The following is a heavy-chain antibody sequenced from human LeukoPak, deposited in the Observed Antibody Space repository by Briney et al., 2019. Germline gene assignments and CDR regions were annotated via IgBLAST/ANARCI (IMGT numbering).Heavy chain of an antibody. CDR1: GFTFGGFN. CDR2: ISSSSSYI. CDR3: ARDGAGHYFDY. Sequence: GGSLRLSCAASGFTFGGFNMNWVRQAPGKGLEWVASISSSSSYIYNADSVKGRFTISRDNAKNSLYLQMDSLRAEETAVYYCARDGAGHYFDYWGQGALVTVSS. D-gene: IGHD1-14*01. J-gene: IGHJ4*02. V-gene: IGHV3-21*01.